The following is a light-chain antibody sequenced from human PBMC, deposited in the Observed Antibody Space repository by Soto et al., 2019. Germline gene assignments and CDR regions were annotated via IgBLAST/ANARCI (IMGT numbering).Light chain of an antibody. CDR1: QSLLHSNGYNY. CDR3: MQALQTPYT. J-gene: IGKJ2*01. V-gene: IGKV2-28*01. CDR2: LGS. Sequence: DIVMTQSPLSLPVTPGEPASISCRSSQSLLHSNGYNYLDWYLQKPGQSPQLLIYLGSNLASGVPERFSGSGSGTDFTLKISRVEAEDVGVYYCMQALQTPYTFGQGTKLEIK.